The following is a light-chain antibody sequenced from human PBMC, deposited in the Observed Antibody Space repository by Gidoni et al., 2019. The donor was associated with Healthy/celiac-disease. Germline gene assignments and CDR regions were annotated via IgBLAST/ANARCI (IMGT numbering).Light chain of an antibody. Sequence: EIVLTQSPGTLSLSPGERATLSCRASRSVSSSYLAWYQQKPGQAPRLLIYGASSRATGIPDRFSGSGSGTDFTLTISRLEPEDFAVYYCQQYGSLFGQGTKVEIK. CDR2: GAS. CDR3: QQYGSL. V-gene: IGKV3-20*01. CDR1: RSVSSSY. J-gene: IGKJ1*01.